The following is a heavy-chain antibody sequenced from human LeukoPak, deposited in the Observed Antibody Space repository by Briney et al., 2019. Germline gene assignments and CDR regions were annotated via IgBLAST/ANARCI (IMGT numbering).Heavy chain of an antibody. V-gene: IGHV1-18*01. CDR2: ISAYNGNT. CDR1: GYTFTSYG. D-gene: IGHD5-12*01. CDR3: ATVRVATIIDY. J-gene: IGHJ4*02. Sequence: ASVKVSCKASGYTFTSYGISWVRQAPGQGLEWMGWISAYNGNTNYAQKLQGRVTMTTDTSTSTAYMELSSLRSEDTAVYYCATVRVATIIDYWGQGTLVTVSS.